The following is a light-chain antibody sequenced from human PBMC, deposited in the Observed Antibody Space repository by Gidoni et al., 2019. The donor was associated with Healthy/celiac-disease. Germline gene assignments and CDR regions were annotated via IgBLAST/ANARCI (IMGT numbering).Light chain of an antibody. CDR1: QSVSSN. CDR2: GAS. V-gene: IGKV3-15*01. J-gene: IGKJ1*01. Sequence: EIEMTQSPATLSVSPGERATHSCRASQSVSSNLAWYQQKPSQAHTLLIYGASTRATGIPARFSCSGSGTEFTLTLSSMQSEDFAVYYCQQYNIWPPRPTFGQGTKVEIK. CDR3: QQYNIWPPRPT.